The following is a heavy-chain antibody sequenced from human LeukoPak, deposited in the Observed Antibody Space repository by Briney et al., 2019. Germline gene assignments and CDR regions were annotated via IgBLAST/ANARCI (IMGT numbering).Heavy chain of an antibody. CDR3: ARWQQLQCFQH. D-gene: IGHD6-13*01. CDR2: IYSGGST. CDR1: GFTVSSNY. J-gene: IGHJ1*01. V-gene: IGHV3-53*01. Sequence: GGSLRLSCAASGFTVSSNYMSWVRQAPGKGLEWVSVIYSGGSTYYADSVKGRFTISRDNSKNTLYLQMNSLRAEDTAVYYCARWQQLQCFQHWGQGTLVTVSS.